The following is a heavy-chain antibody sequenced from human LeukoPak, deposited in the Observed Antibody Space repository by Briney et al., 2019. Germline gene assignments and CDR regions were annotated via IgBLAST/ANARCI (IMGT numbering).Heavy chain of an antibody. J-gene: IGHJ4*02. D-gene: IGHD3-10*01. CDR1: GFTFSSYW. CDR2: IKQDGSEK. V-gene: IGHV3-7*01. Sequence: GGSLRHSCAASGFTFSSYWMSWVRQAPGKGLEWVANIKQDGSEKYYVDSVKGRFTISRDNAKNSLYLQMNSLRAEDTAVYYCAKETPIITMVRGVSENRYYFDYWGQGTLVTVSS. CDR3: AKETPIITMVRGVSENRYYFDY.